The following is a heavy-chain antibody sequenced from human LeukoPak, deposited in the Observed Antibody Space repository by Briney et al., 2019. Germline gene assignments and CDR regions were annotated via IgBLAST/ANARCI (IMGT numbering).Heavy chain of an antibody. D-gene: IGHD6-13*01. CDR1: AYSFTSYW. CDR2: IDPSDAYT. J-gene: IGHJ4*02. V-gene: IGHV5-10-1*01. CDR3: ARHEGYSSSAEVY. Sequence: GESLKISCKGSAYSFTSYWNSWVRHLPGKGLVWMGWIDPSDAYTNYSASFQGHVTISSDKSIKTAYLQWSSLKASDTAMYYCARHEGYSSSAEVYWGQGTLVTVSS.